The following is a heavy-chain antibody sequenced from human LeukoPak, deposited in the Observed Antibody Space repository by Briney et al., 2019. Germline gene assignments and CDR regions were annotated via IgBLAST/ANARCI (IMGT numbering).Heavy chain of an antibody. Sequence: GGSLRLSCAASGFTFSSYGMHWVRQAPGKGLEWVAVISYDGSNKYYADSVKGRFTISRENSKNTLYLQMNSLRAEDTAVYYCAKGWGFGDWIGYFDYWGQGTLVTVSS. V-gene: IGHV3-30*18. CDR2: ISYDGSNK. D-gene: IGHD3-10*01. CDR3: AKGWGFGDWIGYFDY. CDR1: GFTFSSYG. J-gene: IGHJ4*02.